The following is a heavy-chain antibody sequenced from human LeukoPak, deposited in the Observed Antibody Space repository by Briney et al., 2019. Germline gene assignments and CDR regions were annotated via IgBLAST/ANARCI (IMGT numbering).Heavy chain of an antibody. CDR3: ARGLIAVAGDFDY. J-gene: IGHJ4*02. D-gene: IGHD6-19*01. CDR1: GYTFTSYG. Sequence: ASVKVSCKASGYTFTSYGISWVRQATGQGLEWMGWMNPNSGNTGYAQKFQGRVTMTRNTSLSTAYMESSSLRSEDTAVYYCARGLIAVAGDFDYWGQGTLVTVSS. CDR2: MNPNSGNT. V-gene: IGHV1-8*02.